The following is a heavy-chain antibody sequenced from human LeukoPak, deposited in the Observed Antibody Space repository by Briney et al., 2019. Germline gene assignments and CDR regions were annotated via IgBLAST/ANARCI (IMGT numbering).Heavy chain of an antibody. CDR2: IWYDGSNK. J-gene: IGHJ4*02. CDR3: AKGGLGNVDSSGYYDY. V-gene: IGHV3-33*06. Sequence: PGGSLRLSCAASGFTFSSYGMHWVRQAPGKGLEWVAVIWYDGSNKYYAASVKGRFTISRDNSKNTLYLQMNSLRAEDTAVYYCAKGGLGNVDSSGYYDYWGQGTLVTVSS. D-gene: IGHD3-22*01. CDR1: GFTFSSYG.